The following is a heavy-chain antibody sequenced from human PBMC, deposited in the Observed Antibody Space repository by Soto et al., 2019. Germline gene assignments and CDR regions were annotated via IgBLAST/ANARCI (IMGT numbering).Heavy chain of an antibody. Sequence: SETLSLTCAVSNFSLSKGYYWGWIRQPPGKGLEWIGSIHQSGSPYYNPSLKSRLTISIDKSKKQFSLRLSSVTAADTAVYYCARGAPRGIIHDFDSWGQGSLVTVSS. CDR2: IHQSGSP. J-gene: IGHJ4*02. D-gene: IGHD3-10*01. V-gene: IGHV4-38-2*01. CDR1: NFSLSKGYY. CDR3: ARGAPRGIIHDFDS.